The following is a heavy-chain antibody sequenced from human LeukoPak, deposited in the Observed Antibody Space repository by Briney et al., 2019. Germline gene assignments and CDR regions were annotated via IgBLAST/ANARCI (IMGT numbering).Heavy chain of an antibody. CDR1: GFTFSSYG. J-gene: IGHJ6*04. CDR3: ARDDYGDYVDYYGMDV. Sequence: GRSLRLSCAASGFTFSSYGMHWVRQAPGTGLEWVAVIWYDGSNKYYADSVKGRFTISRDNSKNTLYLQMNSLRAEDTAVYYCARDDYGDYVDYYGMDVWGKGTTVTVSS. V-gene: IGHV3-33*01. CDR2: IWYDGSNK. D-gene: IGHD4-17*01.